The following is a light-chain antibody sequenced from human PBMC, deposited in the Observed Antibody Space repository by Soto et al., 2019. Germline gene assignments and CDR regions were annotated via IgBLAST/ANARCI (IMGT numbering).Light chain of an antibody. CDR2: GAS. CDR3: HRYGSSPYT. CDR1: QSVSSSY. Sequence: EIVLTQSPGTLSLSPGERATLSCRASQSVSSSYLAWYQQKPGQAPRLLIYGASSRATGIPDRFSGSGSGTDFTLTISRREPEGFAVYYCHRYGSSPYTFGQGTKLEIK. V-gene: IGKV3-20*01. J-gene: IGKJ2*01.